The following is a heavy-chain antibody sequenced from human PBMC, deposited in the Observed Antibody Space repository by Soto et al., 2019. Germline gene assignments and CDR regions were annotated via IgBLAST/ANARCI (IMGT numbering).Heavy chain of an antibody. CDR3: AKDLDIVVVVAASPFDY. CDR1: GFTFSSYG. CDR2: ISYDGSNK. Sequence: GGSLRLSCAASGFTFSSYGMHWVRQAPGKGLEWVAVISYDGSNKYYADSVKGRFTISRDNSKNTLYLQMNSLRAEDTAVYYCAKDLDIVVVVAASPFDYWGQGT. D-gene: IGHD2-15*01. J-gene: IGHJ4*02. V-gene: IGHV3-30*18.